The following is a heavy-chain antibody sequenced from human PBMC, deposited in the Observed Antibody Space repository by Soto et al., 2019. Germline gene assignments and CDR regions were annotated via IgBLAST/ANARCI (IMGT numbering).Heavy chain of an antibody. D-gene: IGHD3-16*01. Sequence: ASVKVSCKASGYTFTGYYMHWVRQAPGQGLEWMGWINPNSGGTNYAQKFQGWVTMTRDTSISTAYMELSRLRSDDTAVYYCARSTQGGEDDDAFDIWGQGTMVTVSS. V-gene: IGHV1-2*04. J-gene: IGHJ3*02. CDR2: INPNSGGT. CDR3: ARSTQGGEDDDAFDI. CDR1: GYTFTGYY.